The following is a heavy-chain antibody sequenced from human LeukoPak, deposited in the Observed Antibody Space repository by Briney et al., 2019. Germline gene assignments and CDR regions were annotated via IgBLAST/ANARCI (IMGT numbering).Heavy chain of an antibody. J-gene: IGHJ5*02. D-gene: IGHD3-10*01. CDR2: ISPNSGGT. CDR3: ARDYVSLVRGISRDVTWFDP. CDR1: GYTFTGYN. V-gene: IGHV1-2*02. Sequence: ASVKVSCTASGYTFTGYNLHWVRQAPGQGLEWMGWISPNSGGTNYAQKFQGRVTMTRDTSISTAYLELSRLRSDDAAMYYCARDYVSLVRGISRDVTWFDPWGQGTQVTVSS.